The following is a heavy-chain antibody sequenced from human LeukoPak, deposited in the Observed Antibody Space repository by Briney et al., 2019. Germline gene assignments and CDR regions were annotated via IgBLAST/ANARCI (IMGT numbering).Heavy chain of an antibody. CDR1: GFTVNSNY. J-gene: IGHJ4*02. Sequence: GGSLRHSCAVSGFTVNSNYMSWVRQAPGKGLEWVSVIYSGAGTFYADSVKGRFTISRDNSKNTLYLQMNSLRAEDTAVYYCAKDSSGPAYWGRGTLVTVSS. CDR2: IYSGAGT. D-gene: IGHD6-19*01. V-gene: IGHV3-53*01. CDR3: AKDSSGPAY.